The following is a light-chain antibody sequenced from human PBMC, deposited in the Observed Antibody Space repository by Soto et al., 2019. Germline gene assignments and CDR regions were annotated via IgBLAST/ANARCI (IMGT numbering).Light chain of an antibody. Sequence: EIVLTQSPATLSLSPGDRATLSCRASQSVSSYLAWYQQKPGQAPRLLIYDASNRATGIPARFSGSGSGTDFTLTIISLEAEDFAVYYCQQRSVWPPITFGQGTRLEF. CDR2: DAS. CDR3: QQRSVWPPIT. CDR1: QSVSSY. J-gene: IGKJ5*01. V-gene: IGKV3-11*01.